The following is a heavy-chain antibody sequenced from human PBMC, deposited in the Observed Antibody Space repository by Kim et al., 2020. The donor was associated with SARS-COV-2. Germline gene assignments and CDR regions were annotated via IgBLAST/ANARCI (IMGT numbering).Heavy chain of an antibody. D-gene: IGHD6-13*01. V-gene: IGHV4-59*08. CDR3: ARRGYSSSWSNWFEP. CDR2: IYYSGST. Sequence: SETLSLTCTVSGGSISSYYWSWIRQPPGKGLEWIGDIYYSGSTNYNPSLKSRVTISVDTSKNQCSLKLSSGTAADTAVYYCARRGYSSSWSNWFEPWRQG. J-gene: IGHJ5*02. CDR1: GGSISSYY.